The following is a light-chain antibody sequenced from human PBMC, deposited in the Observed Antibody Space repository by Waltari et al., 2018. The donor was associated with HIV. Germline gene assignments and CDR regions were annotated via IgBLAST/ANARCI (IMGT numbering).Light chain of an antibody. V-gene: IGLV3-10*01. CDR1: AVPQDA. CDR2: VDS. CDR3: YSTDRSVDHVGV. Sequence: SSELPQPPSASLSPGRTDSNPCSWDAVPQDAASLYQHKSGQVPVVVIYVDSRRPSGIPERFSGSSSGTVATLTISGAQVDDEAVYYCYSTDRSVDHVGVFGGGTKLTVL. J-gene: IGLJ3*02.